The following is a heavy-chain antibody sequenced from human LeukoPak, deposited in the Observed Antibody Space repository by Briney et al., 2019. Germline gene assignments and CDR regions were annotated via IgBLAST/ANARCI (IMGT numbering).Heavy chain of an antibody. V-gene: IGHV1-8*01. CDR2: MNPNSGNT. J-gene: IGHJ5*02. D-gene: IGHD6-13*01. CDR1: GYTFTSYD. Sequence: ASVKVSCKASGYTFTSYDINWVRQATGQGLEWMGWMNPNSGNTGYAQKFQGRVTMTRNTSISTAYMELSSLRSEDTAAYYCAREIAAAGTLEENWFDPWGQGTLVTVSS. CDR3: AREIAAAGTLEENWFDP.